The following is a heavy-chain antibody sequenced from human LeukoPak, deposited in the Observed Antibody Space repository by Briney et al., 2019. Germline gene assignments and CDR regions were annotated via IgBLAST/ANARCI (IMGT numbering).Heavy chain of an antibody. CDR1: GYTFTSYG. J-gene: IGHJ4*02. V-gene: IGHV1-18*01. CDR3: AAAPDSSGYYPDNPLDY. Sequence: ASVKVSCKASGYTFTSYGISWVRQAPGQGLEWMGWISAYNGNTNYAQKLQGRVTMTTDTSTSTAYMELRSLRSDDTAVYYCAAAPDSSGYYPDNPLDYWGQGTLVTVSS. CDR2: ISAYNGNT. D-gene: IGHD3-22*01.